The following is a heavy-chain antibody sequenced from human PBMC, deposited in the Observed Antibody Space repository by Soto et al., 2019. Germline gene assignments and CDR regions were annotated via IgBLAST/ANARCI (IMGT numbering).Heavy chain of an antibody. V-gene: IGHV1-69*13. CDR2: IIPIFGTA. D-gene: IGHD4-17*01. Sequence: SVKVSCKASGGTFSSYAISWVRQAPGQGLEWMGGIIPIFGTANYAQKFQGRVTITADESTSTAYMELSSLRSEDTAVYYCARDSTHDYGVLGYWGQGTLVTVSS. CDR1: GGTFSSYA. J-gene: IGHJ4*02. CDR3: ARDSTHDYGVLGY.